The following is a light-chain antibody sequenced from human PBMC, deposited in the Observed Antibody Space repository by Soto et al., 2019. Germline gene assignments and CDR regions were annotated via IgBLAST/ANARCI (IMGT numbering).Light chain of an antibody. CDR2: YKSDSDK. Sequence: QSVLTQPSSLSASPGASASLTCTLRSGINVGTDRIYWYQQKPGSPPQYLLRYKSDSDKHQGSGVPSRFSGSKDASANAGILLISGLQSEDEADYYCMIWHNSAWVFGGGTKLTVL. J-gene: IGLJ3*02. CDR3: MIWHNSAWV. CDR1: SGINVGTDR. V-gene: IGLV5-45*03.